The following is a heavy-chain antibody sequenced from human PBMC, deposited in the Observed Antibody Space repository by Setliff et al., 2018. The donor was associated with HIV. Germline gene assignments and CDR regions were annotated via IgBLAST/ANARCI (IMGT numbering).Heavy chain of an antibody. V-gene: IGHV4-59*08. CDR2: IYYSGST. CDR3: ARVLWPVPGWFDP. CDR1: GGSISSYY. Sequence: PSETLSLTCTVSGGSISSYYWSWIRQPPGKGLEWIGYIYYSGSTNYNPSLKSRVTISVDTSKNQFSLKLSSVTAADTAVYYCARVLWPVPGWFDPWGQGTLVTVSS. D-gene: IGHD6-19*01. J-gene: IGHJ5*02.